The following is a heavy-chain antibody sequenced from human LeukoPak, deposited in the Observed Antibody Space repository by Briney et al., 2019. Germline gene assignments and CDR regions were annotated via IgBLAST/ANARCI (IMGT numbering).Heavy chain of an antibody. CDR3: ARPSIVGATTGLIDY. CDR1: GGSISSSSYY. V-gene: IGHV4-39*01. CDR2: IYYSGST. J-gene: IGHJ4*02. D-gene: IGHD1-26*01. Sequence: SETLSLTRPVSGGSISSSSYYWGWIRPPPGKGLEWIGSIYYSGSTYYHPSLKSRVTISVDTSKNQFSLKLSSVTAADTAVYYCARPSIVGATTGLIDYWGQGTLATVSS.